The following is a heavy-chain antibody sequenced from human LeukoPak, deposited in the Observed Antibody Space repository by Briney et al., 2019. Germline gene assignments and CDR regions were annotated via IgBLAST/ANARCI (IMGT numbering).Heavy chain of an antibody. CDR2: IKQDGSEK. Sequence: GGSLRLSCAASGFTFSNYWMNWVRQAPGKGLEWVANIKQDGSEKHYVGSVKGRFTISRDNAKNSLYLQMSNLRAEDTAVYFCARGGGLDVWGQGATVTVSS. CDR1: GFTFSNYW. V-gene: IGHV3-7*03. J-gene: IGHJ6*02. D-gene: IGHD3-16*01. CDR3: ARGGGLDV.